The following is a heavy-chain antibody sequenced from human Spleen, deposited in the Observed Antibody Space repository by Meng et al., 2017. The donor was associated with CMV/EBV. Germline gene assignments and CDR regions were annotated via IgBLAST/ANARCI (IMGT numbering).Heavy chain of an antibody. CDR3: ARLGFCSGGSCYPTPYGMDV. CDR1: GFTFSRYG. J-gene: IGHJ6*02. Sequence: GGSLRLSCAASGFTFSRYGMHWVRQAPGKGLEWVAVIWYDASNKYYADSVKGRFTISRDNSKKTLYLQMNSLRVEDTAVYYCARLGFCSGGSCYPTPYGMDVWGQGTTVTVSS. CDR2: IWYDASNK. D-gene: IGHD2-15*01. V-gene: IGHV3-33*01.